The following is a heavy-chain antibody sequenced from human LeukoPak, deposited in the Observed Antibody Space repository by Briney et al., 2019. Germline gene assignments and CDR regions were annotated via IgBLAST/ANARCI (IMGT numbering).Heavy chain of an antibody. CDR1: GFTFSSYS. J-gene: IGHJ5*02. CDR3: AGEVYSGYDGNWFDP. Sequence: GGSLRLSCAASGFTFSSYSMNWVRQAPGKGLEWVSSISSSSYIYYADSVKGRFTISRDNAKNSLYLQMNSLRAEDTAVYYCAGEVYSGYDGNWFDPWGQGTLVTVSS. V-gene: IGHV3-21*01. D-gene: IGHD5-12*01. CDR2: ISSSSYI.